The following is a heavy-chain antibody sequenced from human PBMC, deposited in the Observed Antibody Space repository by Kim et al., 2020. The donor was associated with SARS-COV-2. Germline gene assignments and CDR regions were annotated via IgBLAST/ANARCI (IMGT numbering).Heavy chain of an antibody. V-gene: IGHV3-49*03. D-gene: IGHD6-13*01. CDR1: GFTFGDYG. J-gene: IGHJ4*02. CDR3: TRSAPWVSPSDY. CDR2: IRSKAYGGTT. Sequence: GGSLRLSCRASGFTFGDYGMSWFHQAPGKGLEWVGFIRSKAYGGTTEYAASVKGRFTISRDDSKSIAYLQMNSLKTEDTAVYYCTRSAPWVSPSDYWGQGTLVTVSS.